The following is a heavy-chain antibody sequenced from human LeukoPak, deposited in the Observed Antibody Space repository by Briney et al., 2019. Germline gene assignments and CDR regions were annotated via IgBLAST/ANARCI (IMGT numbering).Heavy chain of an antibody. V-gene: IGHV3-23*01. CDR3: AKDENGGPAARPADVAV. J-gene: IGHJ6*02. CDR1: GFTFSNYA. D-gene: IGHD2-2*01. CDR2: VTGHGGTT. Sequence: GGSLRLSCAASGFTFSNYAMSWVRQAPGKGLEWVSGVTGHGGTTYHADSVKGRFTISRDNSKNTLYLQMNSLRTEDTAVYYCAKDENGGPAARPADVAVWGQGTTVTVSS.